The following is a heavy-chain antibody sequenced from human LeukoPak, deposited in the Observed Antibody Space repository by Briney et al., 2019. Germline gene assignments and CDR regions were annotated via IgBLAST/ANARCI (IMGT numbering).Heavy chain of an antibody. J-gene: IGHJ5*02. V-gene: IGHV6-1*01. CDR2: TYYRSTWYN. D-gene: IGHD2-2*01. Sequence: SQTLSLTCAISGNSVSSNSVTWNWIRQSPSRGLEWLGRTYYRSTWYNDYAVSVRGRITVNPDTSKNQFSLHLNSVTPEDTAVYYCARRLTQYDCFDPWGQGILVTVSS. CDR1: GNSVSSNSVT. CDR3: ARRLTQYDCFDP.